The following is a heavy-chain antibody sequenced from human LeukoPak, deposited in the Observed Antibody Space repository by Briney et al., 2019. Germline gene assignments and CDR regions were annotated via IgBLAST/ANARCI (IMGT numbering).Heavy chain of an antibody. Sequence: EASVKVSCKASGYTLTELSMHWVRQAPGKGLEWMGGFDPEDGETIYAQKFQGRVTMTEDTSTDTAYMELSSLRSEDTAVYYCATDLTGDKDYWGQGTLVTVSS. CDR3: ATDLTGDKDY. CDR1: GYTLTELS. V-gene: IGHV1-24*01. D-gene: IGHD7-27*01. J-gene: IGHJ4*02. CDR2: FDPEDGET.